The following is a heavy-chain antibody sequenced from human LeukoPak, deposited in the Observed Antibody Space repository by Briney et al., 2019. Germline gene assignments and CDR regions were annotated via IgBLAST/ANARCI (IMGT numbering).Heavy chain of an antibody. J-gene: IGHJ4*02. V-gene: IGHV3-30*02. CDR1: GFTFSSYG. D-gene: IGHD1-26*01. CDR3: AKDLSIGTYYTFDH. Sequence: WGSLRLSCAASGFTFSSYGMLRVRQAPGKGLEWVAFIRYDGSNKYDADSVKGRFTVSRDNSNNRLYLHMSGLTAADTAVYYCAKDLSIGTYYTFDHWGQGSLVNVSS. CDR2: IRYDGSNK.